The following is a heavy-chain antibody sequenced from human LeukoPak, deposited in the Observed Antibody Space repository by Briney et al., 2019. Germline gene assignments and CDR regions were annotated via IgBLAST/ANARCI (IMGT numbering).Heavy chain of an antibody. D-gene: IGHD5-18*01. V-gene: IGHV1-8*01. CDR1: GYTFTSYD. CDR3: ARGRKGYSYGYVVYWFDP. CDR2: RNPNSGNT. J-gene: IGHJ5*02. Sequence: ASVKVSCKASGYTFTSYDINWVRQATGQGLEWMGWRNPNSGNTGYAQKFQGRVTMTRNTSISTAYMELSSLRSEDTAVYYCARGRKGYSYGYVVYWFDPWGQGTLVTVSS.